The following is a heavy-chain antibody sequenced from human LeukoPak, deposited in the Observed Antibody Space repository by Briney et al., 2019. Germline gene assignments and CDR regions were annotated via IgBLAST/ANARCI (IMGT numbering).Heavy chain of an antibody. Sequence: ASVKVSCKVSGYTLTELSMHWVRQAPGHGLEWMGWINPNRGDTNYAQKFQGRVTLTRDTSISTAFMELTRLTSDDTAVYYCTRDLSGFATTPLSDWGQGTLVTVSS. CDR1: GYTLTELS. J-gene: IGHJ4*02. V-gene: IGHV1-2*02. D-gene: IGHD4-17*01. CDR3: TRDLSGFATTPLSD. CDR2: INPNRGDT.